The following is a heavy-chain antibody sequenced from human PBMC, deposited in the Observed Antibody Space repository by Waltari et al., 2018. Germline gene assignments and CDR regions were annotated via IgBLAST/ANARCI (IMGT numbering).Heavy chain of an antibody. J-gene: IGHJ3*02. CDR3: ARYSSSWYGAFDI. V-gene: IGHV4-34*01. D-gene: IGHD6-13*01. CDR2: INHSGST. Sequence: QVQLQQWGAGLLKPSETLSLTCAVYGGYFSGYYWSWIRRPPGKGLEGIGEINHSGSTNYNPSLKSRVTISVDTSKNQFSLKLSSVTAADTAVYYCARYSSSWYGAFDIWGQGTMVTVSS. CDR1: GGYFSGYY.